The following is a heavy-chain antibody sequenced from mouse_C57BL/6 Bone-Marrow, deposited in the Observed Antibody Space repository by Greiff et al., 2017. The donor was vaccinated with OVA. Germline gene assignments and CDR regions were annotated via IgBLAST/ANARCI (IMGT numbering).Heavy chain of an antibody. CDR1: GFSLTSYA. Sequence: VMLVESGPGLVAPSQSLSITCTVSGFSLTSYAISWVRQPPGKGLEWLGVIWTGGGTNYNSALKSRLSISKDNSKSQVFLKMNSLQTDDTARYYCARDRYSNFYAMDYWGQGTSVTVSS. J-gene: IGHJ4*01. CDR2: IWTGGGT. CDR3: ARDRYSNFYAMDY. D-gene: IGHD2-5*01. V-gene: IGHV2-9-1*01.